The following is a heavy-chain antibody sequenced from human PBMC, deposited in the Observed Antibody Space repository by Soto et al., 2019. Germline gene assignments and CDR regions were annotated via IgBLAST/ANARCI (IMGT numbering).Heavy chain of an antibody. CDR3: ATLVVPATIGDYNYGMDV. V-gene: IGHV3-23*01. CDR1: GFTFSSYV. J-gene: IGHJ6*02. CDR2: ITGSGGST. D-gene: IGHD2-2*02. Sequence: EVQLLESGGGLVQPGGSLRLSCAASGFTFSSYVMSWVRQAPGKGLEWVSTITGSGGSTYYADSVKGRFTFSRDNSKNTLYVQMNSLRAEDTAVYYCATLVVPATIGDYNYGMDVWGPGTTVTVSS.